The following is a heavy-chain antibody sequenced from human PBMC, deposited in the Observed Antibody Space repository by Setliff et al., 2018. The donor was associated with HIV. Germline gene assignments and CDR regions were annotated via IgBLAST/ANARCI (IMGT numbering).Heavy chain of an antibody. CDR2: TKYDGSES. V-gene: IGHV3-7*03. D-gene: IGHD3-22*01. CDR3: ARDLASFLVGWYYYDSSGYYYFDY. J-gene: IGHJ4*02. CDR1: GLTFNRYW. Sequence: GGSLRLSCVASGLTFNRYWMSWVRQVPGKGLEWVSNTKYDGSESYYVDSVKGRFIASTDNARNSLFLEMNSLRAEDTAVYYCARDLASFLVGWYYYDSSGYYYFDYWGQGTLVTVSS.